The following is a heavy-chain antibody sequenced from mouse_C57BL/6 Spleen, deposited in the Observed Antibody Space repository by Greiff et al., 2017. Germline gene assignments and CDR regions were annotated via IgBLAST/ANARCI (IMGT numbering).Heavy chain of an antibody. V-gene: IGHV3-6*01. J-gene: IGHJ3*01. CDR1: GYSITSGYY. CDR2: ISYDGSN. Sequence: EVHLVESGPGLVKPSQSLSLTCSVTGYSITSGYYWNWIRQFPGNKLEWMGYISYDGSNNYNPSLKNRISITRDTSKNQFFLKLNSVTTEDTATYYCARRGSSHRGFAYWGQGTLVTVSA. CDR3: ARRGSSHRGFAY. D-gene: IGHD1-1*01.